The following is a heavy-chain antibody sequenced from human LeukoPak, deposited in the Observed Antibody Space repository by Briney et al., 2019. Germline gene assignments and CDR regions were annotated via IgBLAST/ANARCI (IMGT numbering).Heavy chain of an antibody. J-gene: IGHJ4*02. D-gene: IGHD3-22*01. CDR1: GGSISSYY. V-gene: IGHV4-39*01. CDR3: ARGLYYYDSSGPFDY. CDR2: IYYSGST. Sequence: SETLSLTCTVSGGSISSYYWGWIRQPPGKGLEWIGSIYYSGSTYYNPSLKSRVTISVDTSKNQFSLKLSSVTAADTAVYYCARGLYYYDSSGPFDYWGQGTLVTVSS.